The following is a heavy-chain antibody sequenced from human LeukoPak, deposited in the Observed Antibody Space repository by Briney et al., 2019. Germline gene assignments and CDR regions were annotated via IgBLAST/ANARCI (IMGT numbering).Heavy chain of an antibody. Sequence: GRSLRLSCAASGFTFSSYAMHWVRQAPGKGLEWVAVISYDGSNKYYADSVKGRFTISRDNSKNTLYLQMNSLRAEDTSVYYWARVPYMELCLSGAFDIWGQGTMVTVSS. V-gene: IGHV3-30-3*01. CDR2: ISYDGSNK. D-gene: IGHD5-18*01. CDR1: GFTFSSYA. CDR3: ARVPYMELCLSGAFDI. J-gene: IGHJ3*02.